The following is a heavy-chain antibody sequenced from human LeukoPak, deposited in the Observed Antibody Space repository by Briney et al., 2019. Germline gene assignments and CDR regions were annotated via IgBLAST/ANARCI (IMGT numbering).Heavy chain of an antibody. J-gene: IGHJ3*02. CDR2: ISSSSSYI. V-gene: IGHV3-21*01. D-gene: IGHD3-22*01. Sequence: GGSLRLSCAASGFTFSSYSMNWVRQAPGKGLEWVSSISSSSSYIYYADSVKGRFTISRDNAKNSLYLQMNSLRAEDTAVYYCALLVVIRGFNAFDIWGQGTMVTVSS. CDR1: GFTFSSYS. CDR3: ALLVVIRGFNAFDI.